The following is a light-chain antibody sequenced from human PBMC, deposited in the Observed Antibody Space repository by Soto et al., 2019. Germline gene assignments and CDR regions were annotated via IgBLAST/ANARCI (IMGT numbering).Light chain of an antibody. J-gene: IGKJ1*01. CDR1: QSVGNN. Sequence: ELVITQTTATLSVSPGARYTLSCLASQSVGNNLAWYQQKPGQSHRLLIYGAYTRATGITARFSGSGSGTEFTLTISSLQSEDFAIYYCQQFNNWPRTFGPGTQVEIK. V-gene: IGKV3-15*01. CDR2: GAY. CDR3: QQFNNWPRT.